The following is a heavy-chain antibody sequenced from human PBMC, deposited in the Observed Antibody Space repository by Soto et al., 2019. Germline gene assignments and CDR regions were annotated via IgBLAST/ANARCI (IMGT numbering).Heavy chain of an antibody. Sequence: QVQLQQWGAGLLKPSETLSLTCAGYGGSFSGYYWTWIRQPPGKGLEWIGEITHDGNINYNPSLKSRVTISVDTSKNQFSLRLSFVTAADTAVYFCARGQDRSKGGDNWCQGTLVTVSS. CDR2: ITHDGNI. D-gene: IGHD3-22*01. J-gene: IGHJ4*02. CDR1: GGSFSGYY. CDR3: ARGQDRSKGGDN. V-gene: IGHV4-34*01.